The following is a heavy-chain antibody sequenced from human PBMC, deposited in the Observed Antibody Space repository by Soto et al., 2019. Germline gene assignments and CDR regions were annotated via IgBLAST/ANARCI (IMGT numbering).Heavy chain of an antibody. V-gene: IGHV3-23*01. CDR3: ATDGYDSSGYSLDAFDI. CDR2: IGRDGGST. D-gene: IGHD3-22*01. J-gene: IGHJ3*02. Sequence: PGGSLRLSCAASGFTFTSYAMSWVRQPPGKGLEWVSAIGRDGGSTYYADSVKGRFTISRDNAKNSLYLQMNSLRAEDTAVYYCATDGYDSSGYSLDAFDIWGQGTMVTVSS. CDR1: GFTFTSYA.